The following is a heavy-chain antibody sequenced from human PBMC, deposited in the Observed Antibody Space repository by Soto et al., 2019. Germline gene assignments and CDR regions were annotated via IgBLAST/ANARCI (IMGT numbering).Heavy chain of an antibody. CDR1: GYTFTSYA. J-gene: IGHJ5*02. V-gene: IGHV1-3*01. D-gene: IGHD3-22*01. CDR3: AREMYYYDSSGYSHLFDP. Sequence: GASVKVSCKASGYTFTSYAMHWVRQAPGQRLEWMGWINAGNGNTKYSQKFQGRVTITRDTSASTAYMELSSLRSEDTAVYYCAREMYYYDSSGYSHLFDPWGQGTLVTVSS. CDR2: INAGNGNT.